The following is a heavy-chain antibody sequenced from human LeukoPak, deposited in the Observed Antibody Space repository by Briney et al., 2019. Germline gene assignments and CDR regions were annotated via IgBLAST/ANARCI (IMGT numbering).Heavy chain of an antibody. CDR2: IYYSGTT. CDR1: GDSISPYY. CDR3: ARHAHWGTGLVPY. D-gene: IGHD3-16*01. J-gene: IGHJ4*02. Sequence: SETLSLTCTVSGDSISPYYWSWLRQPPGKGLEWIAYIYYSGTTNYNPSLKSRVTISADTSNNQFSLKLSSVTAADTAVYYCARHAHWGTGLVPYWGQGTLVTVSS. V-gene: IGHV4-59*08.